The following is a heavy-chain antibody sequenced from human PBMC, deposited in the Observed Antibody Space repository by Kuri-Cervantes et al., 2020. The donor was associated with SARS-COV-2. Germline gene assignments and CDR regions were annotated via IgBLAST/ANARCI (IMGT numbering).Heavy chain of an antibody. Sequence: GSLRLSCAVYGGSFSGYYWSWTRQPPGKGLEWIGEINHSGSTNYNPSLKSRVTISVDTSKNQFSLKLSSVTAADTAVYYCARVTRAGAAAFRWDYMDVWGKGTTVTVSS. D-gene: IGHD6-13*01. CDR3: ARVTRAGAAAFRWDYMDV. CDR1: GGSFSGYY. CDR2: INHSGST. J-gene: IGHJ6*03. V-gene: IGHV4-34*01.